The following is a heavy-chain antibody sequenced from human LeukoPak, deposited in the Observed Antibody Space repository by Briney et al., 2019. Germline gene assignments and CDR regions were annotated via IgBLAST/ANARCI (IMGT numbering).Heavy chain of an antibody. D-gene: IGHD3-9*01. CDR3: AKGAGRLVISDY. CDR1: GFTFSSYS. CDR2: ISGSGGST. V-gene: IGHV3-23*01. Sequence: GGSLRLSCAASGFTFSSYSMNWVRQAPGKGLEWVSAISGSGGSTYYADSVKGRFTISRDNSKNTLYLQMNSLRAEDTAVYYCAKGAGRLVISDYWGQGTLVTVSS. J-gene: IGHJ4*02.